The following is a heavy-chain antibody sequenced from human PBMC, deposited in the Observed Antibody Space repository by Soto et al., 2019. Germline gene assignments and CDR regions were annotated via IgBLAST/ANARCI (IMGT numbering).Heavy chain of an antibody. CDR2: IIPILGIA. J-gene: IGHJ3*02. V-gene: IGHV1-69*02. CDR3: ASAYDILTGYYHYAFDI. Sequence: SVKVSCKASGGTFSSYTISWVRQAPGQGLEWMGRIIPILGIANYAQKFQGRVTITADKSTSTAYMELSSLRSEDTAVYYCASAYDILTGYYHYAFDIWGQGTMVTVSS. D-gene: IGHD3-9*01. CDR1: GGTFSSYT.